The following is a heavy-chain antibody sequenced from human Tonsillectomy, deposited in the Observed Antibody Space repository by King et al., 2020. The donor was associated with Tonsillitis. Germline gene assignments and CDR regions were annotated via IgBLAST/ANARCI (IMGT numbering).Heavy chain of an antibody. D-gene: IGHD6-19*01. Sequence: VQLVESGGGVVQPGGSLRLSCAASGFTFSSYGMHWVRQAPGKGLEWVAFIQYDGSNKYYADSVKGRFTISRDNSKNTLYLQMNSLRAEDTAVYYCAKDRWLVPHYWGQGTLVTVSS. CDR2: IQYDGSNK. CDR1: GFTFSSYG. J-gene: IGHJ4*02. V-gene: IGHV3-30*02. CDR3: AKDRWLVPHY.